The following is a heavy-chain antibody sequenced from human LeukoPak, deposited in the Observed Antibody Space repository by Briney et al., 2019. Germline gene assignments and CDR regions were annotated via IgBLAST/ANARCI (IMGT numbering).Heavy chain of an antibody. CDR1: GGSISSSSYY. CDR3: ARGPELSPTKD. J-gene: IGHJ4*02. D-gene: IGHD1-26*01. CDR2: IYYSGST. Sequence: SETLSLTCTVSGGSISSSSYYWGWIRQPPGKGLEWIGSIYYSGSTYYNPSLKSRVTISVDTSKNQFSLKLSSVTAADTAVYYCARGPELSPTKDWGQGTLVTVSS. V-gene: IGHV4-39*01.